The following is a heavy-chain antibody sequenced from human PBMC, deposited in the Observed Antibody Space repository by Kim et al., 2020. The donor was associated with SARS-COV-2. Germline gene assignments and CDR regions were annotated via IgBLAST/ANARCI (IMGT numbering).Heavy chain of an antibody. J-gene: IGHJ4*02. CDR1: GFTFDDYS. CDR3: TRESLAQFDF. CDR2: ISSKAYGGTT. Sequence: GGSLRLSCTASGFTFDDYSLSWVRQAPGRGLEWVGLISSKAYGGTTEYAASVKGRFTFSRDDSKSIAYLQVTGLKSEDTAVYFCTRESLAQFDFWGQGTLVTVSS. V-gene: IGHV3-49*04.